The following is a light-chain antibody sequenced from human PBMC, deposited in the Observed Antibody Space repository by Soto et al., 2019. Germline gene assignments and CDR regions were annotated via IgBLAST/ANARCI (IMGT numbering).Light chain of an antibody. CDR3: QQSYSTPQVT. J-gene: IGKJ5*01. CDR1: QSISSY. CDR2: AAS. V-gene: IGKV1-39*01. Sequence: DIQVTQSPSTLSASVGARVTITGRSSQSISSYLNWYQQKPGKAHKLLIYAASSLQSGVPSRFSGSGSGTDFTLTISSLQPEDFATYYCQQSYSTPQVTVGQGTRLEIK.